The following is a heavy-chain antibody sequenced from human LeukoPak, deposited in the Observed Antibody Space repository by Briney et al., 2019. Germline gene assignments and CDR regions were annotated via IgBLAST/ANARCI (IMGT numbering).Heavy chain of an antibody. CDR1: GGSISSSSYY. D-gene: IGHD6-13*01. CDR3: ARDSTAGYSSSWYYFDY. J-gene: IGHJ4*02. CDR2: IYYSGST. V-gene: IGHV4-39*07. Sequence: SETLSLTCTVSGGSISSSSYYWGWIRQPPGKGLEWIGSIYYSGSTYYNPSLKSRVTISVDTSMNQFSLKLSSVTAADTAVYYCARDSTAGYSSSWYYFDYWGQGTLVTVSS.